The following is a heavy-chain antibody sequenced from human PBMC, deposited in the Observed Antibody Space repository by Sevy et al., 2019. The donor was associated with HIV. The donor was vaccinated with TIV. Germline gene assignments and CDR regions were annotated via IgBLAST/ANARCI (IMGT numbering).Heavy chain of an antibody. CDR1: GFTFSRYS. CDR3: ARDVAAAGTYYYYYGMDV. Sequence: GGSLRLSCAASGFTFSRYSMNWVRQAPGKGLEWVSLISSSSTYIYYADSVKGRFTISRDNAKNSLYLQMNSLRAEDTAVYYCARDVAAAGTYYYYYGMDVWGQGTTVTVSS. D-gene: IGHD6-13*01. CDR2: ISSSSTYI. J-gene: IGHJ6*02. V-gene: IGHV3-21*04.